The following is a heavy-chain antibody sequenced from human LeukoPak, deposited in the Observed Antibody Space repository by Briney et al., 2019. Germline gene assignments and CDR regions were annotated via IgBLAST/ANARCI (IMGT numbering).Heavy chain of an antibody. D-gene: IGHD2-8*01. Sequence: GGSLRLSCEASGFTFSSYGMHWVRRAPGKGLEWMTVISHDGSNKYYVDSVKGRFTISRDNSKSTLYLQMNSLRAEDTAVYYCARVYLERLTAGYFDHWGQGTWVTVSP. CDR3: ARVYLERLTAGYFDH. V-gene: IGHV3-30*03. J-gene: IGHJ4*02. CDR1: GFTFSSYG. CDR2: ISHDGSNK.